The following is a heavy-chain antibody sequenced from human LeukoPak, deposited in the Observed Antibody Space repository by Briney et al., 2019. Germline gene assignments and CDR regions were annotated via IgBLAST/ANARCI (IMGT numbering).Heavy chain of an antibody. J-gene: IGHJ4*02. CDR2: ISGRDDTTYYTDSPEGST. CDR3: AKCMSATGVCLNFDS. Sequence: GGSLRLSCAASGFSFSNYWMTWVRQAPGKGLQWVSGISGRDDTTYYTDSPEGSTYYTNSAEGRFTISRDNSKNTVYLQIDSLGVEDTAVYYCAKCMSATGVCLNFDSWGQGILVTVSS. D-gene: IGHD2-21*02. CDR1: GFSFSNYW. V-gene: IGHV3-23*01.